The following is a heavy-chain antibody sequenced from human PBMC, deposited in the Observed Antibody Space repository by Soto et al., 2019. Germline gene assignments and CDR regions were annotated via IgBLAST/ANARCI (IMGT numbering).Heavy chain of an antibody. Sequence: GGSLRLSCAASGITISSYGIHWVRQAPGKGLEWVAVTSYDGSNKFSADSVRGRFTVSRDNVKNSLFLQMNSLRDEDTAVYYCARVAIASGGVIAVTYALDVWGQGTTVTVSS. D-gene: IGHD3-16*02. J-gene: IGHJ6*02. CDR1: GITISSYG. CDR2: TSYDGSNK. CDR3: ARVAIASGGVIAVTYALDV. V-gene: IGHV3-30*03.